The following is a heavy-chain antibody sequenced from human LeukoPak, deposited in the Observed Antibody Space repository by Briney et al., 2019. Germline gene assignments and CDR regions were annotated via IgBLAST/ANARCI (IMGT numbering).Heavy chain of an antibody. V-gene: IGHV4-59*01. CDR1: GGSINSYY. CDR3: ARDSVSYYFDY. D-gene: IGHD3-10*01. CDR2: IHYSGST. J-gene: IGHJ4*02. Sequence: SETLSLTCTVSGGSINSYYWSWIRQPPGKGLEWIRYIHYSGSTNYNPSLKGRVTMSVDTSKNQFSLNLSSVTAADTAVYYCARDSVSYYFDYWGQGTLVTVSS.